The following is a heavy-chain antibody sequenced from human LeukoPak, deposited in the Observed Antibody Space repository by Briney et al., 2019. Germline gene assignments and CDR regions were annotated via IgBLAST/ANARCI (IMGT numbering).Heavy chain of an antibody. D-gene: IGHD3-10*01. J-gene: IGHJ5*02. CDR2: IYYSGST. V-gene: IGHV4-59*01. Sequence: SETLSLTCTVSGGSISSYYWSWIRQPPGKGLEWIGYIYYSGSTNYNPSLKSRVTISVDTSKNQFSLKLSSVTAADTAVYYCASTGGFGELLLWFDPWGQGTLDTVSS. CDR1: GGSISSYY. CDR3: ASTGGFGELLLWFDP.